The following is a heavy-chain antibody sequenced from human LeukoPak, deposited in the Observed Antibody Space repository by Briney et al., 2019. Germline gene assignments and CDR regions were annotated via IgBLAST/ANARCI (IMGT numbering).Heavy chain of an antibody. CDR1: GYTLTELS. CDR2: FDPEDGET. CDR3: ATAFSHYYDSSGYFMAAFDI. J-gene: IGHJ3*02. Sequence: ASVKVSCKVSGYTLTELSMHWVRQAPGKGLEWMGGFDPEDGETIYAQKFQCRVTMTEDTSTDTAYMELSRLRSEDTAVYYCATAFSHYYDSSGYFMAAFDIWGQGTMVTVSS. V-gene: IGHV1-24*01. D-gene: IGHD3-22*01.